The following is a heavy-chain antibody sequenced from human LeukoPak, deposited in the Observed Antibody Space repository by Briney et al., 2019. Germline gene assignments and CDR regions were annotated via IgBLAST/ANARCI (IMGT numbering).Heavy chain of an antibody. CDR3: ARAAIVVVVPAAIQEAFDI. Sequence: SETLSLTCTVSGYSISSGYYWGWIRQPPGKGLEWIGSIYHSGSTYYNPSLKSRVTISVDTSKNQFSLKLSPVTAADTAVYYCARAAIVVVVPAAIQEAFDIWGQGTMVTVSS. CDR2: IYHSGST. D-gene: IGHD2-2*02. CDR1: GYSISSGYY. V-gene: IGHV4-38-2*02. J-gene: IGHJ3*02.